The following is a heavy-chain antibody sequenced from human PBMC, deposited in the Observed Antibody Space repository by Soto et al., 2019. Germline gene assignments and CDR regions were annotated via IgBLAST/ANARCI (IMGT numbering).Heavy chain of an antibody. D-gene: IGHD6-13*01. CDR2: IYNSGST. V-gene: IGHV4-31*03. Sequence: SETLSLTCTVPGGSISSGDYYWSWIRQHPGKGLEWIGHIYNSGSTYYNPSLKSRVTISVDTSKNQFSLKLNSVTAAETAVYYCARVSYSRCSGYYYYGMDVRAQRTTVTVSS. CDR1: GGSISSGDYY. CDR3: ARVSYSRCSGYYYYGMDV. J-gene: IGHJ6*02.